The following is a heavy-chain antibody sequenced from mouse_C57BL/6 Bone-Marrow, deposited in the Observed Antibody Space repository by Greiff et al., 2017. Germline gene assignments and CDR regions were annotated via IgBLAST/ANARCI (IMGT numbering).Heavy chain of an antibody. CDR1: YFAFMASA. V-gene: IGHV1-49*01. CDR2: FTMYSDAT. Sequence: QVQLQQSGAELVRPGSSVKLSCKASYFAFMASAMHWVKQRPGHGLEWIGSFTMYSDATEYRENFKGKATLTANTSSSTAYMELSSLTSEDSADYYCARGITTVVATGYFDFWGTGTTVTVSS. D-gene: IGHD1-1*01. CDR3: ARGITTVVATGYFDF. J-gene: IGHJ1*03.